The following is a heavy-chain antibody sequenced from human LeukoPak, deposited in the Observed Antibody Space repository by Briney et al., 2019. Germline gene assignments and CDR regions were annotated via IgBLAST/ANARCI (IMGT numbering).Heavy chain of an antibody. CDR3: AREKRDGYRPLDY. V-gene: IGHV4-59*01. D-gene: IGHD5-24*01. J-gene: IGHJ4*02. CDR1: GGSISSFY. Sequence: PSETLSLTCTVSGGSISSFYWSWVRQPPGKGLEWIGYIYYSETTHYNPSLKSRVTISVDTSKNQFSLKLTSVTAADTAVYYCAREKRDGYRPLDYWGQGTLVTVSS. CDR2: IYYSETT.